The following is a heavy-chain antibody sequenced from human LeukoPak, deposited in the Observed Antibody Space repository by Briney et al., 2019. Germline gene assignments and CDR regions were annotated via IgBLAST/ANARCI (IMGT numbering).Heavy chain of an antibody. D-gene: IGHD1-7*01. CDR3: ARDGGSVWNYRGISWFDP. CDR1: GGSITGYY. CDR2: VSDTGRA. Sequence: SETLSLTCTVSGGSITGYYWTWIRQPAGKGLEWIGRVSDTGRAYYNPSLERRVTISLDTSNNRFSLKVTSVTAADTAVYYCARDGGSVWNYRGISWFDPWGQGTLVTVSS. J-gene: IGHJ5*02. V-gene: IGHV4-4*07.